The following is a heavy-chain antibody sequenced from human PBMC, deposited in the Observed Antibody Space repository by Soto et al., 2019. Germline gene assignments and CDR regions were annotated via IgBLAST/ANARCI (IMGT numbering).Heavy chain of an antibody. V-gene: IGHV4-28*03. CDR1: GYSISSSNW. Sequence: SETLSLTCAVSGYSISSSNWWGWIRQPPGKGLEWIGEINHSGSTNYNPSLKSRVTISVDTSKNQFSLKLSSVTAADTAVYYCARDKFPAMVRGVNVGFQHWGQGTLVTVSS. J-gene: IGHJ1*01. CDR2: INHSGST. D-gene: IGHD3-10*01. CDR3: ARDKFPAMVRGVNVGFQH.